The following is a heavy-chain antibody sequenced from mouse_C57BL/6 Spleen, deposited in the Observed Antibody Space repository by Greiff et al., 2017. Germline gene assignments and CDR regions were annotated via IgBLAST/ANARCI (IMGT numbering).Heavy chain of an antibody. CDR3: ARAPYYGSSYVDYAMDY. CDR1: GFTFSDYY. V-gene: IGHV5-16*01. CDR2: INYDGSST. D-gene: IGHD1-1*01. J-gene: IGHJ4*01. Sequence: EVKLEESEGGLVQPGSSMKLSCTASGFTFSDYYMAWVRQVPEKGLEWVANINYDGSSTYYLDSLKSRFIISRDNAKNILYLQMSSLKSEDTATYYCARAPYYGSSYVDYAMDYWGQGTSVTVSS.